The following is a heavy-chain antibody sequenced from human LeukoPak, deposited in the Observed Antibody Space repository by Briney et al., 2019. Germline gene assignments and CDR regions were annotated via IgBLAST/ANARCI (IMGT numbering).Heavy chain of an antibody. CDR1: GGSISSSSYY. CDR3: ARADDSSGYYGGTDDAFDI. D-gene: IGHD3-22*01. Sequence: SETLSLTCTVSGGSISSSSYYWGWIRQPPGKGLEWIGSIYYSGSTYYNPSLKSRVTISVDTSKNQFSLKLSSVTAADTAVYYCARADDSSGYYGGTDDAFDIWGQGTMVTVSS. CDR2: IYYSGST. V-gene: IGHV4-39*07. J-gene: IGHJ3*02.